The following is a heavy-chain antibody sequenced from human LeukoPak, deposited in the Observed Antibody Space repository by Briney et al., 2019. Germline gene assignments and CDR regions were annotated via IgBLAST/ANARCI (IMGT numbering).Heavy chain of an antibody. Sequence: KPGGSLRPSCAASGFTVSSNYMSWVRQAPGKGLEWVSVIYSGGSTYYADSVKGRFTISRDNSKNTLYLQMNSLRAEDTAVYYCAKDVTMIVVAPYWGQGTLVTVSS. D-gene: IGHD3-22*01. J-gene: IGHJ4*02. CDR1: GFTVSSNY. V-gene: IGHV3-53*01. CDR2: IYSGGST. CDR3: AKDVTMIVVAPY.